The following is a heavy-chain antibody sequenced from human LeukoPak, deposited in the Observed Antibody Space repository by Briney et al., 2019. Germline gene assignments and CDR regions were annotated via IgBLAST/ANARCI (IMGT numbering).Heavy chain of an antibody. CDR1: GYTFTSYD. V-gene: IGHV1-8*01. J-gene: IGHJ4*02. CDR2: MNPNSGNT. CDR3: ARSRGYYDRSGYYEVADY. Sequence: ASVKVSCKASGYTFTSYDINWVRQATGQGLEWMGWMNPNSGNTGYAQKFQGRVTMTRNTSISTAYMELSSLRSEDTAVYYCARSRGYYDRSGYYEVADYWGQGTLVTVSS. D-gene: IGHD3-22*01.